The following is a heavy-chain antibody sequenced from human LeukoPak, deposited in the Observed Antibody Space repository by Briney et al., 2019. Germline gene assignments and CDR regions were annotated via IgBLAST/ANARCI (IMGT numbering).Heavy chain of an antibody. Sequence: ASVKVSCKASGYTFTSYDINWVRQATGQGLEWMGWMNPNSGNTGYAQKFQGRVTITRNTSISTAYMELSSLRSEDTAVYYCARSAGVLRYFDWLAGWFDPWGQGTLVTVSS. CDR3: ARSAGVLRYFDWLAGWFDP. CDR1: GYTFTSYD. D-gene: IGHD3-9*01. CDR2: MNPNSGNT. V-gene: IGHV1-8*03. J-gene: IGHJ5*02.